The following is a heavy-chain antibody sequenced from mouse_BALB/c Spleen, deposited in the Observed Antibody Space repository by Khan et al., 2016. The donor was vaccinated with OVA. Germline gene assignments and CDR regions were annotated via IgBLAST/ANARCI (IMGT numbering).Heavy chain of an antibody. D-gene: IGHD2-2*01. Sequence: EVELVESGGDLVKPGGSLKLSCAASVFTFNNYGMSWVRQTPDKRLEWVATVSSGGSYTYYPDSVKGRFTISRDNGKNTLYLQMSSLNSEDTAMYYCARRGYDEAWFAYWGQGTLVTVSA. CDR3: ARRGYDEAWFAY. V-gene: IGHV5-6*01. J-gene: IGHJ3*01. CDR2: VSSGGSYT. CDR1: VFTFNNYG.